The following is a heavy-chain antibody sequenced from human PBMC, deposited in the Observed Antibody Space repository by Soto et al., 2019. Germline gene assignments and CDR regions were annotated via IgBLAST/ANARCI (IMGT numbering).Heavy chain of an antibody. CDR2: IYYSGST. V-gene: IGHV4-59*08. CDR1: SGSISSYY. D-gene: IGHD2-15*01. J-gene: IGHJ4*02. CDR3: ARHVGRWGFDY. Sequence: SETLSLTCTVSSGSISSYYWSWIRQPPGQGLESIGYIYYSGSTNYNPSLKSRVTMSLDTSKNQFSLKLSSVSAADTAVYYCARHVGRWGFDYWGQGTLVTVSS.